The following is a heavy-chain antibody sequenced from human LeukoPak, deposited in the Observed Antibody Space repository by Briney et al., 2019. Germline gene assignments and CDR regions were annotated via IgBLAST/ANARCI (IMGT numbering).Heavy chain of an antibody. CDR3: AKDPMGSSGP. D-gene: IGHD3-22*01. Sequence: PGGSLRLSCAAAVFTFSSYGMSWVRQAAGKGLEWVSAISGSGGSTYYADSVKGRFTISRDNSKNTLYLQVNSLRAEDTAVYYCAKDPMGSSGPWGQGTLVTVSS. J-gene: IGHJ5*02. CDR1: VFTFSSYG. V-gene: IGHV3-23*01. CDR2: ISGSGGST.